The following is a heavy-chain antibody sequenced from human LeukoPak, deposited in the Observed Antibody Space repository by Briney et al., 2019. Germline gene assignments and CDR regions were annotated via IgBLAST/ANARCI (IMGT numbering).Heavy chain of an antibody. CDR1: GYTFTGYY. Sequence: ASVKVSCKASGYTFTGYYMHWVRQAPGQGLEWMGRINPNSGGTNYAQKFQGRVTMTRDTSISTAYMELSRLRSDDTAVYYCAREMDDILTGYYKIKARSAAFDIWGQGTMVTVSS. J-gene: IGHJ3*02. CDR2: INPNSGGT. V-gene: IGHV1-2*06. D-gene: IGHD3-9*01. CDR3: AREMDDILTGYYKIKARSAAFDI.